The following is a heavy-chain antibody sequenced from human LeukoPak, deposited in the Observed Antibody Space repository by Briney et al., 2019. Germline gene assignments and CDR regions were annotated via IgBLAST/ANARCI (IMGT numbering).Heavy chain of an antibody. Sequence: SETLSLTCTVSGVSISSGDYYWSWIRQPPGKGLEWIGYTYYSGSTYYNPSLKSRVTISVDTSKNQFSLKLSSVTAADTAVYYCARPYYYDSRIDPWGQGARVTVSS. V-gene: IGHV4-30-4*01. CDR2: TYYSGST. D-gene: IGHD3-22*01. CDR1: GVSISSGDYY. CDR3: ARPYYYDSRIDP. J-gene: IGHJ5*02.